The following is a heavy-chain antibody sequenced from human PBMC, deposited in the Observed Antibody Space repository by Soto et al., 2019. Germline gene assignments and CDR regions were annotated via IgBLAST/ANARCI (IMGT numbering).Heavy chain of an antibody. CDR3: ARDPETYYDYIWGSYPDR. CDR2: ISYDGSNK. V-gene: IGHV3-30*03. D-gene: IGHD3-16*02. Sequence: QVQLVESGGGVVQPGRSLRLSCAASGFTFSTYGMHWVRQAPGKGLEWVAVISYDGSNKYYADSVKGRFTISRNNSKNTLYLQMNSLRAEDTAVFYCARDPETYYDYIWGSYPDRWGQGTLVTVSS. J-gene: IGHJ5*02. CDR1: GFTFSTYG.